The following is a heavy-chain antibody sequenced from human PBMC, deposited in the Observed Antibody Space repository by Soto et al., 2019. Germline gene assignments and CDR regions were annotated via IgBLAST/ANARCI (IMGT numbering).Heavy chain of an antibody. CDR1: GGSFSGYD. CDR2: INHSGST. CDR3: EKDWGNYYYFDY. Sequence: SETLCLTCAVYGGSFSGYDGSWIRQPPGKGLEWIGEINHSGSTNYNPSLKSRVTISVDTSKNQFSLKLSSVTAADTALFYCEKDWGNYYYFDYWGRGTLVTVSS. D-gene: IGHD3-16*01. J-gene: IGHJ4*02. V-gene: IGHV4-34*01.